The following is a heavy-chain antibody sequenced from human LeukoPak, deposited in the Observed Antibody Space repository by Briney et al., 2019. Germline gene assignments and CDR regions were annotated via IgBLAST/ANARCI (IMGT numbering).Heavy chain of an antibody. CDR2: INPNSGGT. CDR1: GYTFTGYY. CDR3: ARDTAAAGTY. J-gene: IGHJ4*02. Sequence: GASVKVSCKASGYTFTGYYMHWVRQAPGQGLEWMGWINPNSGGTNYAQKFQGRVTITADKSTSTAYMELSSLRSEDTAVYYCARDTAAAGTYWGQGTLVTVSS. V-gene: IGHV1-2*02. D-gene: IGHD6-13*01.